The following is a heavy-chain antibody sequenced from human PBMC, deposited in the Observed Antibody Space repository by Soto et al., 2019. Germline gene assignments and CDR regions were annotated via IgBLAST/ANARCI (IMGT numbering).Heavy chain of an antibody. CDR3: VRVGVVGRNGLTHAWVDP. V-gene: IGHV5-51*01. CDR2: IYPGDSAT. D-gene: IGHD1-26*01. Sequence: EESLKISCKGSGYSFTSLWIGWVRQLAGKGLAWMGIIYPGDSATRYSPSFQGPVTISADESISTAYLQWSSLKAADTAMYYCVRVGVVGRNGLTHAWVDPWAQGALVTVSA. CDR1: GYSFTSLW. J-gene: IGHJ5*02.